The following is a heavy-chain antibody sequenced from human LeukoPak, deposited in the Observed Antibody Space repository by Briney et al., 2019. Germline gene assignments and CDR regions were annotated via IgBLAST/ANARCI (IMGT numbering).Heavy chain of an antibody. D-gene: IGHD2-15*01. CDR3: ARGLYFDV. V-gene: IGHV3-48*02. CDR2: ISSDNSVL. J-gene: IGHJ3*01. Sequence: PGESLRLSCAGSGFTFRDYSMNWVRQAPGTGLEWVSYISSDNSVLYYANSVRGRFTISRDSAKNSLYLQMNSLRDEDTAIYYCARGLYFDVWGQGTMVTVSS. CDR1: GFTFRDYS.